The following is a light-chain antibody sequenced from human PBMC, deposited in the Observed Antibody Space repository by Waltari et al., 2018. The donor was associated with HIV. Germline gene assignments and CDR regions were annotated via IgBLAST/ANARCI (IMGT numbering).Light chain of an antibody. CDR1: SSNIGHNF. CDR2: ESN. Sequence: QSVLTQPPSVSAAPGQKVTLSCSGRSSNIGHNFVSWYQQLPGTAPKLPIDESNKRPPGIPDRFCVSKSGTSATLGTTGLQTGDEADYYCATWDSSLSVGVVFGGGTKLTVL. V-gene: IGLV1-51*02. CDR3: ATWDSSLSVGVV. J-gene: IGLJ2*01.